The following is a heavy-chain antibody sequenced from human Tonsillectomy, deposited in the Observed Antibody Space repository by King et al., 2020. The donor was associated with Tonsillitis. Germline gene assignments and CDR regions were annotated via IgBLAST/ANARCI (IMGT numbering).Heavy chain of an antibody. Sequence: VQLVESGGGLVQPGGSLRLSCAASGFTFSSYEMNWVRQAPGKGLEWVSYISSSGSTIHYADSVKGRFTISRDNAKNALYLQINSLRAEDTADYYCARDQAGPGGANPHFDYWGQGTLVTVSS. CDR2: ISSSGSTI. D-gene: IGHD1-26*01. J-gene: IGHJ4*02. CDR3: ARDQAGPGGANPHFDY. CDR1: GFTFSSYE. V-gene: IGHV3-48*03.